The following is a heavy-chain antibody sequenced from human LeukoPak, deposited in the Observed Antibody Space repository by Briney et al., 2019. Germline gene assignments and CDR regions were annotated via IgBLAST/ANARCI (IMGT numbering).Heavy chain of an antibody. CDR2: IIPIFGTA. CDR1: GYTFTNYD. Sequence: GASVKVSCKASGYTFTNYDINWVRQAAGQGLEWMGGIIPIFGTANYAQKFQGRVTITTDESTSTAYMELSSLRSEDTAVYYCARTSGYDFGYYMDVWGKGTTVTVSS. D-gene: IGHD5-12*01. V-gene: IGHV1-69*05. J-gene: IGHJ6*03. CDR3: ARTSGYDFGYYMDV.